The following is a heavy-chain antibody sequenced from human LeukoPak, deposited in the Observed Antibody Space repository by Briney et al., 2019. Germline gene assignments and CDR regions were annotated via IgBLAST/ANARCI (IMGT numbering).Heavy chain of an antibody. J-gene: IGHJ6*02. V-gene: IGHV1-3*01. D-gene: IGHD3-22*01. Sequence: ASVKVSCKASGYTFTSYAMHWVRQAPGQRLEWMGWINAGNGYTNYAENLQGRVTMTTDTSTSTAYMELRSLRSDDTAVYYCARYYYDSSGYYYNLYYGMDVWGQGTTVTVSS. CDR3: ARYYYDSSGYYYNLYYGMDV. CDR2: INAGNGYT. CDR1: GYTFTSYA.